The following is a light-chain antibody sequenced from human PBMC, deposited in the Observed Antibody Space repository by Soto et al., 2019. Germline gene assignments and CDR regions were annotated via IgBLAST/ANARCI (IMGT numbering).Light chain of an antibody. CDR2: YKSDSDK. CDR3: MIWHSSAVV. J-gene: IGLJ2*01. V-gene: IGLV5-45*02. CDR1: SGINVGTYR. Sequence: QPVLTQPSSLSASPGASASLTCTLRSGINVGTYRIYWYQQKPGSPPQYLLRYKSDSDKQQGSGVPSRFSGSKDASANAGILLISGLQSEDEADYYCMIWHSSAVVFGGGTHLTVL.